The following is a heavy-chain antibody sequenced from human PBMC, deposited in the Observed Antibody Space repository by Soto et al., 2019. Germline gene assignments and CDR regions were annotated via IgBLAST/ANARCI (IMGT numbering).Heavy chain of an antibody. J-gene: IGHJ4*02. CDR1: GGSISSGDYY. Sequence: QVQLQESGPGLVRPSQTLSLTCTVSGGSISSGDYYWTWIRQHTGKGLEWIGYIYYSGGTFYNPSLKSRITISLDTSNNQFSLNLSSVTAADTAVYYCARLRSVGAPTADYWGQGTLVTVSS. CDR3: ARLRSVGAPTADY. D-gene: IGHD1-26*01. V-gene: IGHV4-31*03. CDR2: IYYSGGT.